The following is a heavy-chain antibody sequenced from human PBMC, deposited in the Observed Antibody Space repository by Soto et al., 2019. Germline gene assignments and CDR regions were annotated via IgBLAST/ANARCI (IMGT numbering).Heavy chain of an antibody. CDR2: IYYSGST. D-gene: IGHD5-12*01. CDR3: ARDRGYSGYPRGYFDY. Sequence: TSETLSLTYTVSGGSISSGGYYWSWIRQPPGKGLEWIGYIYYSGSTYYNPSLKSRVTISVDTSKNQFSLKLSSVTAADTAVYYCARDRGYSGYPRGYFDYWGQGTLVTVSS. J-gene: IGHJ4*02. CDR1: GGSISSGGYY. V-gene: IGHV4-30-4*01.